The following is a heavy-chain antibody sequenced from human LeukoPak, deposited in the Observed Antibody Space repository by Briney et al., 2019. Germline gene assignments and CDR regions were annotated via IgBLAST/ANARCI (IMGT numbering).Heavy chain of an antibody. J-gene: IGHJ4*02. V-gene: IGHV1-18*01. CDR1: GYTFTSYG. Sequence: ASVKVSCKASGYTFTSYGISWVRQAPGQGLEWMGRINPYNGDTNYAQKFQGRVTRTTDNSTTTAYMELRSLRSDDTAVYYCGEGDYWGQGTLVTVSS. CDR2: INPYNGDT. CDR3: GEGDY.